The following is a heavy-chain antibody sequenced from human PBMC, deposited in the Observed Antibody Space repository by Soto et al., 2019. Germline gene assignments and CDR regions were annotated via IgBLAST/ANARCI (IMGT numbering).Heavy chain of an antibody. Sequence: QVQLVQSGAEVKKPGSSVKVSCKASGGTFSSYAISWVRQAPGQGLEWMGGIIPIFGTANYAQKFQDRVMITADESTSTAYMELSSLRSEDTAVYYCARASRGKIFGVVMGYYYYGMDVWGQGTTVTVSS. V-gene: IGHV1-69*01. CDR1: GGTFSSYA. CDR2: IIPIFGTA. CDR3: ARASRGKIFGVVMGYYYYGMDV. J-gene: IGHJ6*02. D-gene: IGHD3-3*01.